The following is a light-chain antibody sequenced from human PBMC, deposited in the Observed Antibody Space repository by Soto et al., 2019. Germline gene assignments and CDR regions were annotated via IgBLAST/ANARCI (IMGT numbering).Light chain of an antibody. CDR2: AAS. CDR3: PQSYSTPLT. CDR1: QSLSSS. J-gene: IGKJ4*01. Sequence: DIQMTQSPSSLSASVGDRVTITCRARQSLSSSLNLYQQKPPKAPMLLIYAASSLQSGAPSRFSGNGSATDFTLTISSLPPEDFATYYWPQSYSTPLTFGGGTKVESK. V-gene: IGKV1-39*01.